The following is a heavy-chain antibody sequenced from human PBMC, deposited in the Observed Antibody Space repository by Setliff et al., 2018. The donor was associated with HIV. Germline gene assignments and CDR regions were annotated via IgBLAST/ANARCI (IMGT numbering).Heavy chain of an antibody. V-gene: IGHV3-23*01. J-gene: IGHJ3*02. Sequence: GGSLRLSCAASGIIFTKCGLSWVRQAPGKGLEWISGICGSDGATYYADSVKGRFTISRDSSKSTLYLQMNGLRAEDTAVYYCAKVFWGSYPTPDAFDIWGQGTMVTVSS. CDR1: GIIFTKCG. CDR2: ICGSDGAT. D-gene: IGHD3-16*02. CDR3: AKVFWGSYPTPDAFDI.